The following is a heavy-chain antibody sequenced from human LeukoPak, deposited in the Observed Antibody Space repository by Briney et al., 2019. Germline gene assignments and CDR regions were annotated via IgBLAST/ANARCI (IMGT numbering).Heavy chain of an antibody. D-gene: IGHD3-16*01. J-gene: IGHJ4*02. CDR3: ARTYVRDLDS. V-gene: IGHV3-48*01. Sequence: GGSLRLSCAASGFTFSSYHMNWVRQAPGKGLEWVSYISIISSTIYYADSVKGRFTISRDDAKNSVYLQMNSLRAEDTAVYYCARTYVRDLDSWGQGTLVTVSS. CDR1: GFTFSSYH. CDR2: ISIISSTI.